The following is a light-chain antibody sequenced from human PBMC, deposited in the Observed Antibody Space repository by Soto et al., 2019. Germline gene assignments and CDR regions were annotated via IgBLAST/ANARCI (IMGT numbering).Light chain of an antibody. Sequence: IQLTQSPSSLSASVGDRVTITCRASQGISSYLAWYQQKPGKAPNLLIYHAVTLESGVPSRFSGSGSGTAFAHTVSSLQPEAFATYYFQPVISYPRSFDPGPNVDL. CDR3: QPVISYPRS. CDR1: QGISSY. V-gene: IGKV1-9*01. CDR2: HAV. J-gene: IGKJ3*01.